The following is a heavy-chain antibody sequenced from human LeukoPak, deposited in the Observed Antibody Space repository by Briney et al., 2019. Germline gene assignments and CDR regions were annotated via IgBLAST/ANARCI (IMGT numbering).Heavy chain of an antibody. Sequence: PSETLSLTCAVSGGSISSSNWWSWVRQPPGKGLEWIGEIYHSGSTNYNPSLKSRVTISVDTSKNQFSLKLSSVTAADTAVYYCAITYYYDSSGYYPDYWGQGTLVTVSS. CDR3: AITYYYDSSGYYPDY. J-gene: IGHJ4*02. CDR1: GGSISSSNW. D-gene: IGHD3-22*01. V-gene: IGHV4-4*02. CDR2: IYHSGST.